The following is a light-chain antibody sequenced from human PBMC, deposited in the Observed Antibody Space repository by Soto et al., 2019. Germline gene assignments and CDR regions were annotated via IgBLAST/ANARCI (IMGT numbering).Light chain of an antibody. CDR2: RAS. CDR1: QNINTW. J-gene: IGKJ1*01. V-gene: IGKV1-5*03. Sequence: IQMTQSPSTLSASVGDRVTITCRASQNINTWLAWYKQKPGKAPRLLIYRASCLENGVPSRIGGRGSGTEFIFTISSLQPYDSATCYCQQYSSDSTFGQGTKVEIK. CDR3: QQYSSDST.